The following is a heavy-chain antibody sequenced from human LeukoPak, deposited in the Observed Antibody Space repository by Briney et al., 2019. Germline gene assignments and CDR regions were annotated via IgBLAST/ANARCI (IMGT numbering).Heavy chain of an antibody. Sequence: SVTVSFKASGGTFISYTISWVRQAPGQGLEWMGRIIPILGIANYAQKFQGRVTITADKSTSTAYMELSSLRSEDTAVYYCAREGPAYCSSTSCYELGFDPWGQGTLVTVSS. J-gene: IGHJ5*02. D-gene: IGHD2-2*01. CDR1: GGTFISYT. V-gene: IGHV1-69*10. CDR2: IIPILGIA. CDR3: AREGPAYCSSTSCYELGFDP.